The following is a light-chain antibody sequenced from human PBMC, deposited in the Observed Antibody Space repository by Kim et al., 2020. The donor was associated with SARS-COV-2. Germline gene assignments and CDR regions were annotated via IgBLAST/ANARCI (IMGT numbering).Light chain of an antibody. CDR2: AAS. CDR1: QDIITW. V-gene: IGKV1-12*01. Sequence: ASLGDRVTMTCRAGQDIITWLAWYQQKPGRAPQLLFYAASRLHSGVPSRFSGSGSGTDFPLTISSLQPEDFATYFCQQADSVPLTFAGGTKVDIK. J-gene: IGKJ4*01. CDR3: QQADSVPLT.